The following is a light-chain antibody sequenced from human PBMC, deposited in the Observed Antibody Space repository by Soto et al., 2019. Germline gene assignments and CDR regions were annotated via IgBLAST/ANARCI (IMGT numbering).Light chain of an antibody. J-gene: IGKJ4*01. CDR3: QQYHNSPLP. Sequence: EVVLTQSPGTLSLSTGERATLSCRASQSVSSSYLAWYQQKPGQAPRLLIYGASSRATGIPDRFSGSGSGTDFTLTISRLEPEDFAVYYCQQYHNSPLPFGGGTKVDI. V-gene: IGKV3-20*01. CDR1: QSVSSSY. CDR2: GAS.